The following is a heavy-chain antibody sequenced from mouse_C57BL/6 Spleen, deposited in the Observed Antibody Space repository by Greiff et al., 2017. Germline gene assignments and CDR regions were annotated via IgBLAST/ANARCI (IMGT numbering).Heavy chain of an antibody. J-gene: IGHJ4*01. CDR1: GFTFSDYY. V-gene: IGHV5-12*01. CDR2: ISNGGGST. D-gene: IGHD1-1*02. Sequence: EVKLMESGGGLVQPGGSLKLSCAASGFTFSDYYMYWVRQTPEKRLEWVAYISNGGGSTYYPDTVKGRFTISRDNAKNTLYLQMSRLKSEDTAMYYCARRGGKAMDYWGQGTSVTVSS. CDR3: ARRGGKAMDY.